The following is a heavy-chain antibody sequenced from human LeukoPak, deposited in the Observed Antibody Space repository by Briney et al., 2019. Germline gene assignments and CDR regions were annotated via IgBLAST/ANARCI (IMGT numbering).Heavy chain of an antibody. CDR2: INHSGST. CDR3: ARGDSSSWLYYFDY. CDR1: GGSFSGYY. D-gene: IGHD6-13*01. Sequence: SETLSLTCAVYGGSFSGYYWSWTRQPPGKGLEWIGEINHSGSTNYNPSLKSRVTISVDTSKNQFSLKLSSVTAADTAVYYCARGDSSSWLYYFDYWGQGTLVTVSS. V-gene: IGHV4-34*01. J-gene: IGHJ4*02.